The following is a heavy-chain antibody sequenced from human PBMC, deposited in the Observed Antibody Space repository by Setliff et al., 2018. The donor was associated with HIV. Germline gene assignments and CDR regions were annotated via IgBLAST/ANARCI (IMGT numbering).Heavy chain of an antibody. J-gene: IGHJ2*01. CDR3: ARGPAEWQIVVVPAAHWYFDL. Sequence: PSETLSLTCAVYGGSFCGYYWNWIRQSPGKGLEWIGEINHSGSTNYNPSLKSRITISVDTSKKQFSLKLNSVTAADTAVYYCARGPAEWQIVVVPAAHWYFDLWGRGTLVTVSS. D-gene: IGHD2-2*01. CDR1: GGSFCGYY. V-gene: IGHV4-34*01. CDR2: INHSGST.